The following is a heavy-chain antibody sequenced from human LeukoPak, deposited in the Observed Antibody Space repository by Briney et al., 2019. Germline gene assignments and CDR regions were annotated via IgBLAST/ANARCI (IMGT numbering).Heavy chain of an antibody. Sequence: GGSLRLSCSASGFSFSSYGTHWVRQAPGKGLEWVAAISHDGNNKYYADSVKGRFTISRDNSKNALYLEMNSLRAEDTAMYYCAKDPSYCSGGRCYGHAPGYWGQGTLVTVSS. CDR3: AKDPSYCSGGRCYGHAPGY. CDR1: GFSFSSYG. CDR2: ISHDGNNK. J-gene: IGHJ4*02. V-gene: IGHV3-30*18. D-gene: IGHD2-15*01.